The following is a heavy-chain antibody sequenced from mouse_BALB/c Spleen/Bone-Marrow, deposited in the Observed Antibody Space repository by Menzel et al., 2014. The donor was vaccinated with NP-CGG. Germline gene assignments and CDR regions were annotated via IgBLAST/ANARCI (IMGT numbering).Heavy chain of an antibody. CDR1: GFTFSSYG. CDR2: ISSGGSYT. V-gene: IGHV5-6*02. D-gene: IGHD3-1*01. CDR3: ARDGLDC. J-gene: IGHJ2*01. Sequence: EVKLVESGGDLVKPGGSLKLSCAASGFTFSSYGMSWVRQTPDKRLEWVATISSGGSYTYYPDSVKGRFTISRDNAKNTLYLQMSSLKSEDTAMYYCARDGLDCWGQGTTLTISS.